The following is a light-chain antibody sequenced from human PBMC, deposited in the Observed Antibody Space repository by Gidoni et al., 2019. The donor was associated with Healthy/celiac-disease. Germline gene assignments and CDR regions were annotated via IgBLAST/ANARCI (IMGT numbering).Light chain of an antibody. J-gene: IGLJ3*02. CDR3: QSYDSSNQGV. CDR2: EDN. CDR1: SGSIANNY. V-gene: IGLV6-57*04. Sequence: NFILTQPHSVSESPGKTVTISCTRSSGSIANNYVQWYQQRPGSAPTTVIYEDNQRPSGVPDRFSGSIDSSSNSASLTISGLKTEDEADYYCQSYDSSNQGVFGGGTKLTVL.